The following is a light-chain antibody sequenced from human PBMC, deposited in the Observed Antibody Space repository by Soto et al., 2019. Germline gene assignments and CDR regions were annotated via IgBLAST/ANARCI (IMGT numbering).Light chain of an antibody. CDR2: EVS. Sequence: QSALTQPPSASGSPGQSVAISCTGTSSDIGAYKFVSWYQQHPGNAPKLIIYEVSIRPSGVPDRFSGSKSGNTASLTVSGLLAEDEADYYCSLYAGTNSVVFGGGTKLTVL. CDR1: SSDIGAYKF. V-gene: IGLV2-8*01. CDR3: SLYAGTNSVV. J-gene: IGLJ2*01.